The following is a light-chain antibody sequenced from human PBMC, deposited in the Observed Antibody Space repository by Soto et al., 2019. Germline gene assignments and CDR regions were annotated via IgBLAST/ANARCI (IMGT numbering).Light chain of an antibody. CDR3: QSYDRSLSGSV. V-gene: IGLV1-40*01. CDR1: RSNIGAGYE. Sequence: QSALTQPPSVSGAPGQRVTISCTGSRSNIGAGYEVHWYQQLPGTAPKLLIYGNTNRPSGVPDRFSGSKSGTSASLAITGLQTEDEADYYCQSYDRSLSGSVFGGGTKLTVL. J-gene: IGLJ2*01. CDR2: GNT.